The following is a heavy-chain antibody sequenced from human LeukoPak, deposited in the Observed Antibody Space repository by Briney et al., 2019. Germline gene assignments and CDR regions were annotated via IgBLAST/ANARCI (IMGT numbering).Heavy chain of an antibody. D-gene: IGHD6-6*01. CDR3: ARHSPVTPFVLPS. Sequence: PSETLSLTCTVSGGSISSSNYYWGWLRQPPGKGLEWIGSVYYSGSTYYNPSLKNRVTISVDTSKNQFSLMLSSVTAADTAVYSCARHSPVTPFVLPSGGQGPLAPVS. CDR2: VYYSGST. CDR1: GGSISSSNYY. V-gene: IGHV4-39*01. J-gene: IGHJ4*02.